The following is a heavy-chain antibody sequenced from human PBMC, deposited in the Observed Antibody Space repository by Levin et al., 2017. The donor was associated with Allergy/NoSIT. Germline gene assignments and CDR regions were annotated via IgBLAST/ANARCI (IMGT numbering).Heavy chain of an antibody. D-gene: IGHD2-15*01. CDR1: GFTVSSNY. J-gene: IGHJ3*02. V-gene: IGHV3-53*01. CDR3: ARERGYCSGGSCPPDAFDI. CDR2: IYSGGST. Sequence: GESLKISCAASGFTVSSNYMSWVRQAPGKGLEWVSVIYSGGSTYYADSVKGRFTISRDNSKNTLYLQMNSLRAEDTAVYYCARERGYCSGGSCPPDAFDIWGQGTMVTVSS.